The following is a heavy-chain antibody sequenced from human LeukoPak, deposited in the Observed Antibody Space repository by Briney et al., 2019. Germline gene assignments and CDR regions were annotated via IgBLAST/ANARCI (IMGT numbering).Heavy chain of an antibody. CDR1: GFTFSNAW. CDR3: ARGRMVRGVLYMDV. Sequence: PGGSLRLSCAASGFTFSNAWMSWVRQAPGKGLEWVANIKQDGSEKYYVDSVKGRFTISRDNAKNSLYLQMNSLRAEDTAVYYCARGRMVRGVLYMDVWGKGTTVTVSS. V-gene: IGHV3-7*01. D-gene: IGHD3-10*01. CDR2: IKQDGSEK. J-gene: IGHJ6*03.